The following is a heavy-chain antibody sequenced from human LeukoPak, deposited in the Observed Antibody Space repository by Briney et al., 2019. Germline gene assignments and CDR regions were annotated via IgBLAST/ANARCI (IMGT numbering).Heavy chain of an antibody. CDR2: IYPGDSDT. CDR3: ARRVGSSSWFFDY. CDR1: GYSFTNYW. J-gene: IGHJ4*02. D-gene: IGHD6-13*01. Sequence: PGESLKISCKGSGYSFTNYWIAWVRQMPGKGLEWMGIIYPGDSDTRYSPSFQGQVTISADKSISTAYLQWSSLKASDTAMYYCARRVGSSSWFFDYWGQGTLVTVSS. V-gene: IGHV5-51*01.